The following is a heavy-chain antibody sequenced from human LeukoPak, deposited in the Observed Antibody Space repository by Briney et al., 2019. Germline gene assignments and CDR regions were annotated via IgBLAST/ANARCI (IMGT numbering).Heavy chain of an antibody. D-gene: IGHD2-2*01. V-gene: IGHV3-21*01. Sequence: GGSLRLSCAASGFTFSSYSMNWVRQAPGKGLEWVSSISSSSSYIYYADSVKGRFTISRDNAKNSPYLQMNSLRAEDTAVYYCARVGTSYYGMDVWGQGTTVTVSS. CDR3: ARVGTSYYGMDV. CDR1: GFTFSSYS. CDR2: ISSSSSYI. J-gene: IGHJ6*02.